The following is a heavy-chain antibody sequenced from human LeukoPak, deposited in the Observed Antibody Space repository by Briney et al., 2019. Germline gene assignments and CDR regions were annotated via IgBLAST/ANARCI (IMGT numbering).Heavy chain of an antibody. CDR2: ISISSTI. V-gene: IGHV3-48*01. CDR1: GFTFSSYS. J-gene: IGHJ4*02. CDR3: ARGQVSLWSHFDY. D-gene: IGHD3-3*01. Sequence: GGSLRLSCAASGFTFSSYSMNWVRQAPGEGLEWVSYISISSTIYYADSVKGRFTISRDNAKNSLYLQMNSLRAEDTAVYYCARGQVSLWSHFDYWGQGTLVTVSS.